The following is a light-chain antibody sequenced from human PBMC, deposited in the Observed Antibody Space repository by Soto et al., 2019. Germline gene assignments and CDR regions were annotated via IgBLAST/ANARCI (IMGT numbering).Light chain of an antibody. J-gene: IGKJ2*01. V-gene: IGKV3-20*01. CDR1: QRVSSNY. Sequence: TALTQSPGTLSLSPGERATLSCRASQRVSSNYVAWYQHKPGQAPRLLIHGASIRATGIPDRFSGSGSGTDFTLTISRLEPEDFAVYYCHQYGTLPYAFGQGTKLQIK. CDR3: HQYGTLPYA. CDR2: GAS.